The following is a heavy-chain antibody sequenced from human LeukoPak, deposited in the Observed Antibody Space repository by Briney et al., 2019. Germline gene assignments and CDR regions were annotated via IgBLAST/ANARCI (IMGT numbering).Heavy chain of an antibody. D-gene: IGHD1-26*01. CDR2: IYHSGRT. CDR3: ARGGPWELSHRDYFDY. J-gene: IGHJ4*02. Sequence: SETLSLTCTVSGYSIASGYLWGWIRQTPEKGLEWIATIYHSGRTYYNLSLKSRVTISMDTFRNQFSLKVTSVTAADTALYFCARGGPWELSHRDYFDYWGQGTLVTVSS. V-gene: IGHV4-38-2*02. CDR1: GYSIASGYL.